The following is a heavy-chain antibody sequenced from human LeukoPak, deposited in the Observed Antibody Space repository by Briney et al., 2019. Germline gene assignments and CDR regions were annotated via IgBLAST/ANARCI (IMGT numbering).Heavy chain of an antibody. Sequence: GGSLRLACAASGFTFSSYSMNWVRQAPGKGLEGVSYISSSSSTIYYADSVQGRFSISRDNAKNSLYLQMNSLRAEDTAVYYCARYPGPRPHLDYWGQGILVTVSS. CDR1: GFTFSSYS. CDR3: ARYPGPRPHLDY. V-gene: IGHV3-48*01. CDR2: ISSSSSTI. J-gene: IGHJ4*02.